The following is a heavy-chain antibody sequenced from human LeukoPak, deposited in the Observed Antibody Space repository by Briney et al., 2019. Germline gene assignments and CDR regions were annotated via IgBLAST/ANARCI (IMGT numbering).Heavy chain of an antibody. D-gene: IGHD6-6*01. V-gene: IGHV4-4*07. CDR2: IYTSGST. CDR3: ARGHVAARGYYYYMDV. J-gene: IGHJ6*03. CDR1: SGSISSYY. Sequence: SETLSLTCTVSSGSISSYYWSWIRQPAGKGLEWIGRIYTSGSTNYNPSLKSRVTISVDTSKNQFSLKLSSVTAADTAVYYCARGHVAARGYYYYMDVWGKGTTVTVSS.